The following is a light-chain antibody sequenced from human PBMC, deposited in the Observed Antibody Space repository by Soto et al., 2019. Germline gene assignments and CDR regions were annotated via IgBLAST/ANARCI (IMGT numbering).Light chain of an antibody. CDR2: GAS. CDR3: QQYGSSSWT. V-gene: IGKV3-20*01. J-gene: IGKJ1*01. Sequence: EIVLTQSPGTLSLSQGERATLSCRASQSVSTSYLAWYQQKPGQAPRLLIYGASSRATGIPDRFSGSGSGTDFTLTINRLEPEDFAVYYCQQYGSSSWTFGQGTKV. CDR1: QSVSTSY.